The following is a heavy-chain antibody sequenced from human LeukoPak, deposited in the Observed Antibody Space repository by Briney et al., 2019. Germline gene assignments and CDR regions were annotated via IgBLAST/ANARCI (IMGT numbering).Heavy chain of an antibody. D-gene: IGHD3-10*01. Sequence: GGSLRLSCAVSGFTVSSNYMNWVRQAPGKGLEWVSAIYRGGSTYYADSVRGRFTISRDNSKNTVSLQMNSLTDADTAVYYCARGNYGSGNHYMGDAFDVWGQGTLVSVSS. J-gene: IGHJ3*01. CDR3: ARGNYGSGNHYMGDAFDV. CDR1: GFTVSSNY. V-gene: IGHV3-53*01. CDR2: IYRGGST.